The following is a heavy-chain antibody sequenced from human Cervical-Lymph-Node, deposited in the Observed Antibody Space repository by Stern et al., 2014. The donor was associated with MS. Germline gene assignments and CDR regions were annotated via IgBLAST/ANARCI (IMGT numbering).Heavy chain of an antibody. CDR1: GGTFSSYA. V-gene: IGHV1-69*01. J-gene: IGHJ4*02. D-gene: IGHD4-23*01. Sequence: MQLVESGAEVKKPGSSVKVSCKASGGTFSSYAISWVRQAPGQGLERMGGIIPIFGTANYAQKFQGRVTITADESTSTAYMELSSLRSEDTAVYYCARSRWTTVVTPGDYWGQGTLVTVSS. CDR2: IIPIFGTA. CDR3: ARSRWTTVVTPGDY.